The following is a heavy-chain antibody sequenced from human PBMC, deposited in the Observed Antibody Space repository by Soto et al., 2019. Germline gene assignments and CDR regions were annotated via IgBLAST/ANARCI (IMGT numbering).Heavy chain of an antibody. CDR1: GFTFSSYW. CDR3: ATDRSISGEAAAKYY. D-gene: IGHD6-13*01. J-gene: IGHJ4*02. CDR2: IKQDGSEK. Sequence: PGGSLRLSCAASGFTFSSYWMSWVRQAPGKGLEWVANIKQDGSEKYYVDSVKGRFTISRDNAKNSLYLQMNSLRAEDTAVYYCATDRSISGEAAAKYYWGQGTLVTVSS. V-gene: IGHV3-7*05.